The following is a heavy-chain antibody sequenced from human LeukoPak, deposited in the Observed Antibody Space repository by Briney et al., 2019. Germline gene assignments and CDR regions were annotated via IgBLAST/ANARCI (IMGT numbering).Heavy chain of an antibody. CDR1: GGTISTYY. D-gene: IGHD6-19*01. V-gene: IGHV4-4*07. CDR2: IYSSGST. Sequence: SETLSLTXTVSGGTISTYYWSWIRQPAGKGLEWIGRIYSSGSTNYNPSLKSRVTTSVDTSKNQFSLKLSSVTAADPAVYYCAREGLGSPRYFDHWGQGTLVTVSS. J-gene: IGHJ4*02. CDR3: AREGLGSPRYFDH.